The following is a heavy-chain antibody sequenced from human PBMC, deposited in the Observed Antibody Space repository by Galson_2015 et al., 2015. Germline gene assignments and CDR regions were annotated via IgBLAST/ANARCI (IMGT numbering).Heavy chain of an antibody. CDR1: GFTFSSYA. Sequence: SLRLSCAASGFTFSSYAMSWVRQAPGKGLEWVSAISGSGGSTYYADSVKGRFTISRDNSKNTLYLQMNSLRAEDTAVYYCAKSRVVVKRHFDYWGQGTLVTVSS. CDR3: AKSRVVVKRHFDY. D-gene: IGHD2-15*01. V-gene: IGHV3-23*01. J-gene: IGHJ4*02. CDR2: ISGSGGST.